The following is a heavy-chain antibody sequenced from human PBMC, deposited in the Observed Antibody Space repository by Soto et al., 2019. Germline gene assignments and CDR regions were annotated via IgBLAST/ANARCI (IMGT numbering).Heavy chain of an antibody. V-gene: IGHV3-30*04. CDR3: AREPTNGHDAFDV. J-gene: IGHJ3*01. D-gene: IGHD5-12*01. Sequence: GGSLRLSCAASGFTFSSYAMHWVRQAPGKGLEWVSVISYGGSNKYYADSVKGRFTISSENSKNTLYLQMNSLRAEDEAVCYCAREPTNGHDAFDVWGQGTMVTVSS. CDR1: GFTFSSYA. CDR2: ISYGGSNK.